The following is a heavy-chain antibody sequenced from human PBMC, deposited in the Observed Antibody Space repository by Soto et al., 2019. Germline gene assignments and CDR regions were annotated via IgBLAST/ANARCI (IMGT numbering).Heavy chain of an antibody. CDR3: AGRRDGSGILDY. V-gene: IGHV4-4*02. Sequence: QVHLQESGPGLVKPSGTLSLTCAVSGGSISSNNWWIWVRQPPGKGLEWIGEIYHSGSTGYNPSFKSRGTISVDKSKTQFSLKLSFVTAADTAVYYCAGRRDGSGILDYWGQGTLLTVSS. J-gene: IGHJ4*02. D-gene: IGHD3-10*01. CDR2: IYHSGST. CDR1: GGSISSNNW.